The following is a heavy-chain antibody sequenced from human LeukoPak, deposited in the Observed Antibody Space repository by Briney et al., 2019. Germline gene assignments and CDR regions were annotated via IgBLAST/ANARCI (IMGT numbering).Heavy chain of an antibody. V-gene: IGHV3-74*01. J-gene: IGHJ3*02. CDR2: INGDGSST. CDR3: AKDYDSSGWAAFDI. CDR1: GFTFSSYW. D-gene: IGHD3-22*01. Sequence: GGSLRLSCAASGFTFSSYWMHWVRQVPGKGLVWVSRINGDGSSTTYADSVKGRFTISRDNSKNTLYLQMNSLRAEDTAVYYCAKDYDSSGWAAFDIWGQGTMVTVSS.